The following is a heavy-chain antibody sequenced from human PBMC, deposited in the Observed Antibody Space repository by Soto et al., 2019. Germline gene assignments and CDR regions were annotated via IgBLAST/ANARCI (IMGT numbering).Heavy chain of an antibody. CDR3: AASSSQGAYYYYGMDV. CDR1: GYTFTSYG. Sequence: QVQLVQSGAEVKKPGASVKVSCKASGYTFTSYGISWVRQAPGQGLEWMGWISAYKGNTNYAQKLQGRVTMTTDTSTSKAYMELRSLRSDDPAVYYCAASSSQGAYYYYGMDVWGQGTTVTVSS. V-gene: IGHV1-18*01. J-gene: IGHJ6*02. CDR2: ISAYKGNT. D-gene: IGHD6-13*01.